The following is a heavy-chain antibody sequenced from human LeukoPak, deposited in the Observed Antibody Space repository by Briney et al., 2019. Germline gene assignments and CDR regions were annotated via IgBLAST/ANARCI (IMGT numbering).Heavy chain of an antibody. V-gene: IGHV3-23*01. Sequence: GGSLRLSCAASGFTFSSYAMSWVRQARRKGLEWVSVISGSGGTTYYADSVKGRFTISRDNSKSTLFLQMNSLRAEDTAVYYCAKGNGKAATGNVVDYWGQGTLVTVSS. CDR1: GFTFSSYA. CDR3: AKGNGKAATGNVVDY. J-gene: IGHJ4*02. D-gene: IGHD6-13*01. CDR2: ISGSGGTT.